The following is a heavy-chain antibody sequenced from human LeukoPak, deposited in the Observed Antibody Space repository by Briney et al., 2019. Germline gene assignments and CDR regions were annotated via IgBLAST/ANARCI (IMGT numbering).Heavy chain of an antibody. CDR1: GDSVSSNSVT. D-gene: IGHD2-2*01. Sequence: SQTLSLTCAIAGDSVSSNSVTWNWIRQSPSRGLEWLGRTYYRSTWYNDYAVSVRGRITVNPDTSKNQFSLHLNSVTPEDTAVYYCARRLTQYDCFDPWGQGILVTVSS. CDR2: TYYRSTWYN. V-gene: IGHV6-1*01. J-gene: IGHJ5*02. CDR3: ARRLTQYDCFDP.